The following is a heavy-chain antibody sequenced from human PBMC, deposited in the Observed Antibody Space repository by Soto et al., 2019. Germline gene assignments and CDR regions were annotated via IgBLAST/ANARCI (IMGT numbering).Heavy chain of an antibody. J-gene: IGHJ4*02. CDR2: ISANGGSI. V-gene: IGHV3-23*01. CDR1: GLTFSNYG. D-gene: IGHD3-3*01. CDR3: AKAGPNGERFLEWLPRYYFDY. Sequence: PGGSLRLSCAASGLTFSNYGMSWVRQAPGKGLEWVSGISANGGSIYYADSVKGRFTISRDNAKNTLYLQMNSLRAEDTALYYCAKAGPNGERFLEWLPRYYFDYWGQGTLVTVSS.